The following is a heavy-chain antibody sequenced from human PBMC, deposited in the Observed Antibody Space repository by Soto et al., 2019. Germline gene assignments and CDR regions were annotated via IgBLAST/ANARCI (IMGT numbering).Heavy chain of an antibody. D-gene: IGHD4-4*01. Sequence: ASVKVSCKASGYTFRSYGISWVRQAPGQGLEWMGWISGYNGNTHYSQKFQGKVTMTTDTSTSTAYMELRDLRSDDAAVYYCAKADSNYAGRFSYYYMDVWGTGTMVTVSS. CDR1: GYTFRSYG. CDR2: ISGYNGNT. V-gene: IGHV1-18*01. J-gene: IGHJ6*03. CDR3: AKADSNYAGRFSYYYMDV.